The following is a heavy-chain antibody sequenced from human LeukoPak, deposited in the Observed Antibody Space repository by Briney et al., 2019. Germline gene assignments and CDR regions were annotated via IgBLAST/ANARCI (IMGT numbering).Heavy chain of an antibody. J-gene: IGHJ6*02. CDR3: VRDSRYGSGWFEDGLDF. CDR1: GDSVRSYY. CDR2: INDRGST. V-gene: IGHV4-59*02. Sequence: SETLSLTCTVSGDSVRSYYWSWIRQPPGQGLEWLGHINDRGSTNYNPSLQGRVTISIATSKNQFSLKVSSVTAADTAVYYCVRDSRYGSGWFEDGLDFWGQGTTVTVSS. D-gene: IGHD6-13*01.